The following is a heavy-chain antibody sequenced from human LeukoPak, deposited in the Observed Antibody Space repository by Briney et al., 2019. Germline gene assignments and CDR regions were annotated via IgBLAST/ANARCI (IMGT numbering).Heavy chain of an antibody. V-gene: IGHV1-69*04. CDR3: ARDYRWFGGPSQYGFDP. CDR1: GGTFSSYA. J-gene: IGHJ5*02. CDR2: IIPILGIA. Sequence: SVKVSCKASGGTFSSYAISWVRQAPGQGLEWMGRIIPILGIANYAQKFQGRVTITADKSTSTAYMELSSLRSEDTAVYYCARDYRWFGGPSQYGFDPWGQGTLVNVSS. D-gene: IGHD3-10*01.